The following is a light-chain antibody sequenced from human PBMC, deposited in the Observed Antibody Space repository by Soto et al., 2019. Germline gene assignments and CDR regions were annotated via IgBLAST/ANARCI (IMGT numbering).Light chain of an antibody. V-gene: IGKV1-39*01. Sequence: DIQMTQSPSSVSASVGDRVTITCRASQTLSNYLTWFQQKPGKAPKVLIYGASTLQSGVPSRFSGSGSGEEFTLTISNLQPEDSATYYCQQSFSPLLTFGGGTKVEIK. J-gene: IGKJ4*01. CDR1: QTLSNY. CDR2: GAS. CDR3: QQSFSPLLT.